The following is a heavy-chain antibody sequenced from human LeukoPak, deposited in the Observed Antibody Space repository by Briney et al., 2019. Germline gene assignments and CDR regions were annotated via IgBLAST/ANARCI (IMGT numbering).Heavy chain of an antibody. V-gene: IGHV3-48*02. Sequence: GGSLRLSCAASGFTFSSYSMNWVRQAPGKGLEWVSYISSSSTIYYADSVKGRFTISRDNAKNSLYLQMNSLRDEDTAVYYCAIQGGSYLFDYWGQGTLVTVSS. CDR3: AIQGGSYLFDY. J-gene: IGHJ4*02. CDR2: ISSSSTI. D-gene: IGHD1-26*01. CDR1: GFTFSSYS.